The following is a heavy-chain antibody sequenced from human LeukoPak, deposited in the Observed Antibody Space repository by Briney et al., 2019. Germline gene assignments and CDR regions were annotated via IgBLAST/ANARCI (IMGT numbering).Heavy chain of an antibody. CDR1: GYTFGSYG. CDR2: ISAYNGNT. D-gene: IGHD3-22*01. CDR3: ARGASTYYDSSDYFDY. J-gene: IGHJ4*02. Sequence: GASVKVSCKASGYTFGSYGISWVRQAPGQGLEWMGWISAYNGNTNYAQKLQGRVTMTTDTSTSTAYMELRSLRSDDTAVYYCARGASTYYDSSDYFDYWGQGTLVTVSS. V-gene: IGHV1-18*01.